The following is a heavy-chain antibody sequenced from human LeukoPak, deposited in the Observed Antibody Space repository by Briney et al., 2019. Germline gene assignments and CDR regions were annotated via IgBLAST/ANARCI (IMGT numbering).Heavy chain of an antibody. Sequence: ASVKVSCKASGYTFTSYYGYWVRQAPGQGLEWMGIIIPSGGGTNYAQKFQGRVTMTRDTSTSTVFMELSSLGSEDTAVYYCVREYRGGFWDYWGQGTLVTVSS. D-gene: IGHD1-26*01. CDR2: IIPSGGGT. CDR1: GYTFTSYY. J-gene: IGHJ4*02. V-gene: IGHV1-46*01. CDR3: VREYRGGFWDY.